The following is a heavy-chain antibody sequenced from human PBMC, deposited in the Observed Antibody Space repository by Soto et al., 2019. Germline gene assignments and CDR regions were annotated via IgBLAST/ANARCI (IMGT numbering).Heavy chain of an antibody. CDR3: EARGNGPGPASYFDY. Sequence: SVKVSCKASGFTFTSFAMQWVRQARGQRLEWIGWIVVGSGNTNYAQKFQERVTITRDMSTSTAYMEVSSLRSEDTAVYYCEARGNGPGPASYFDYWGQGTLVTVSS. D-gene: IGHD2-8*01. CDR2: IVVGSGNT. V-gene: IGHV1-58*02. CDR1: GFTFTSFA. J-gene: IGHJ4*02.